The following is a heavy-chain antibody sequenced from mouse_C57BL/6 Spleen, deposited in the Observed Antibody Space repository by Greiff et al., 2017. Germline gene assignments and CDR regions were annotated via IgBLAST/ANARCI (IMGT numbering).Heavy chain of an antibody. D-gene: IGHD4-1*01. Sequence: DVKLQESGPELVKPGASVKIPCKASGYTFTDYNMDWVKQSHGKSLEWIGDINPNNGGTIYNQKFKGKATLTVDKSSSTAYMELRSLTSEDTAVYYCALTGTGFDYWGQGTTLTVSS. CDR1: GYTFTDYN. V-gene: IGHV1-18*01. J-gene: IGHJ2*01. CDR2: INPNNGGT. CDR3: ALTGTGFDY.